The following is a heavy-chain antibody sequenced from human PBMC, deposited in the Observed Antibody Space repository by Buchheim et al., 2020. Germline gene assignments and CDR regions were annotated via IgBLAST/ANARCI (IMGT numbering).Heavy chain of an antibody. CDR1: GFTFSSYW. Sequence: EVQLVDSGGGLVQPGGSLRLSCAASGFTFSSYWMHWARQAPGKGPVWVSRINTDGTDTSYADSVKGRFTISRDNARNTLYLQMNSLEAEDTAVYFCARGGTSGSLDYWGQGTL. J-gene: IGHJ4*02. D-gene: IGHD3-10*01. V-gene: IGHV3-74*01. CDR2: INTDGTDT. CDR3: ARGGTSGSLDY.